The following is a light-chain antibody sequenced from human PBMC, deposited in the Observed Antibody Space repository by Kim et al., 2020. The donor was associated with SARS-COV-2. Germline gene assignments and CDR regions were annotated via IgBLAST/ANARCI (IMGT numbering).Light chain of an antibody. Sequence: PGGTVTLTCGSTTGAVTSGHYPYWFQQKPGHVPKTLIYDTGNKHSWTPARFSGSLLGGKAALTLSGAQPEDEAEYYCLFTYGGGRVFGGGTQLTVL. CDR1: TGAVTSGHY. J-gene: IGLJ3*02. CDR3: LFTYGGGRV. CDR2: DTG. V-gene: IGLV7-46*01.